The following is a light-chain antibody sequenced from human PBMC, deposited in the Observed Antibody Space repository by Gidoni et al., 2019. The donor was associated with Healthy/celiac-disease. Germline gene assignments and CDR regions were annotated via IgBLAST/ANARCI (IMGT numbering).Light chain of an antibody. CDR3: QQYYSTPWT. CDR2: WAS. J-gene: IGKJ1*01. CDR1: QTVLYGSKNNNY. Sequence: DIVMTQSPDSLAVSLGERATINCKSSQTVLYGSKNNNYLAWYQQKPGQPPKLLIYWASTRKSGVTDRFSGSGSGTDFTLTIRSLQAEDVAVYYCQQYYSTPWTFGQGTKVEIK. V-gene: IGKV4-1*01.